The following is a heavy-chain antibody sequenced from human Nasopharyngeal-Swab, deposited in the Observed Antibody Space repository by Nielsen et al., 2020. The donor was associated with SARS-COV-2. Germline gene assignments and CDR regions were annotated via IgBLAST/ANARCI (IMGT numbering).Heavy chain of an antibody. Sequence: SETLSLTCAISGDSVSSSSAAWNWIRQSPSRGLEWLGRTCYRSKWYNDYAVSVKSRITINPDTPKNQFSLHLNSVTPEDTAVYYCARARGAYGDYYYYYYTDVWGKGTTVTVSS. J-gene: IGHJ6*03. V-gene: IGHV6-1*01. CDR2: TCYRSKWYN. CDR1: GDSVSSSSAA. CDR3: ARARGAYGDYYYYYYTDV. D-gene: IGHD4-17*01.